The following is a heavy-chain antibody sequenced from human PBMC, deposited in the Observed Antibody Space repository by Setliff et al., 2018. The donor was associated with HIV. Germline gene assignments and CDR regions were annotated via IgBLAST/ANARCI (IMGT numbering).Heavy chain of an antibody. CDR2: ITHSGST. J-gene: IGHJ5*02. D-gene: IGHD2-2*01. CDR1: GGSFINYY. CDR3: ARGPVVVIPAPRWRWFDP. V-gene: IGHV4-34*01. Sequence: PSETLSLTCAVYGGSFINYYWSWIRQSPGKGLEWIGEITHSGSTNYNPSLKSRVTISVDTSKNQFSLKLTPVTAADTAVYYCARGPVVVIPAPRWRWFDPWGRGTLVTVSS.